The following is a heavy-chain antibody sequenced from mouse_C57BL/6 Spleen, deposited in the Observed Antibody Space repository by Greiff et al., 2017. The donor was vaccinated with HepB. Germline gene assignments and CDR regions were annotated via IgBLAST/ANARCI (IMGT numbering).Heavy chain of an antibody. J-gene: IGHJ3*01. Sequence: VHLQQPGAELVKPGASVKLSCKASGYTFTSYWMQWVKQRPGQGLEWIGEIDPSDSYTNYNQKFKGKATLTVDTSSSTAYMQLSSLTSEDSAVYYCACNSFAYWGQGTLVTVSA. D-gene: IGHD2-1*01. CDR1: GYTFTSYW. V-gene: IGHV1-50*01. CDR2: IDPSDSYT. CDR3: ACNSFAY.